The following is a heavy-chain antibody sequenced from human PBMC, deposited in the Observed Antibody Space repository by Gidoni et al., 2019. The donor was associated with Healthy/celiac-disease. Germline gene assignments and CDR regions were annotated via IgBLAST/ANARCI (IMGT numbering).Heavy chain of an antibody. CDR2: IYYSGST. J-gene: IGHJ4*02. CDR3: ARRGYYYDSSGYRGEYYFDY. V-gene: IGHV4-39*01. D-gene: IGHD3-22*01. CDR1: GGSISSSSYY. Sequence: QLQLQESGPGLVTPSETLSLTCTVSGGSISSSSYYWGWIRQPPGKGLEWIGSIYYSGSTYYNPSLKSRVTISVDTSKNQFSLKLSSVTAADTAVYYCARRGYYYDSSGYRGEYYFDYWGQGTLVTVSS.